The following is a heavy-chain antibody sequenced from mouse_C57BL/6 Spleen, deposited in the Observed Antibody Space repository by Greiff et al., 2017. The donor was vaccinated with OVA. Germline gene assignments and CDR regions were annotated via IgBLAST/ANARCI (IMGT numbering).Heavy chain of an antibody. V-gene: IGHV1-55*01. Sequence: QVQLQQPGAELVKPGASVKMSCKASGYTFTRYWITWVKQRPGQGLEWIGDIYPGSGSTNYNEKFKSKATLTVDTSSSTAYMQLRSLTSEDSAVYYCAREGGGYDRAMDYWGQGTSVTVSS. CDR2: IYPGSGST. CDR1: GYTFTRYW. CDR3: AREGGGYDRAMDY. D-gene: IGHD2-2*01. J-gene: IGHJ4*01.